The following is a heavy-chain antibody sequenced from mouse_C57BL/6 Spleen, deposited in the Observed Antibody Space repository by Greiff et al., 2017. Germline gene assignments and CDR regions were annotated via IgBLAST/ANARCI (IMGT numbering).Heavy chain of an antibody. J-gene: IGHJ1*03. V-gene: IGHV5-6*02. CDR1: GFTFSSYG. Sequence: EVKLVESGGDLAKPGGSLKLSCAASGFTFSSYGMSWVRQTPDKRLEWVATISSGGSYTYYPDSVKGRFTISRDNAKNTLYLQMSSLKSEGTAMYYGARHYYYGSSYWYFDVWGTGTTVTVSS. CDR2: ISSGGSYT. D-gene: IGHD1-1*01. CDR3: ARHYYYGSSYWYFDV.